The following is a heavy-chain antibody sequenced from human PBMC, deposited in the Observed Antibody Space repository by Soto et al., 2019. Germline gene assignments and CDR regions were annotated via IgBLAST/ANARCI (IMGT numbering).Heavy chain of an antibody. CDR3: ARESGDNWDYEAY. V-gene: IGHV4-4*07. CDR1: GGSITSYR. J-gene: IGHJ4*02. D-gene: IGHD1-7*01. Sequence: SETLSLTCKVSGGSITSYRWSWIRQSAGKGLEWIGRINTSGNTHYNPSLKSRVTVSIDTSQNQFFLTVTSVTAADSAVYYCARESGDNWDYEAYWGQGTPVTV. CDR2: INTSGNT.